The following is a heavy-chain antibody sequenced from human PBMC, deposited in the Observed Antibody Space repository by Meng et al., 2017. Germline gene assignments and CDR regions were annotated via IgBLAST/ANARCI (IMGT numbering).Heavy chain of an antibody. J-gene: IGHJ4*02. D-gene: IGHD6-13*01. CDR3: ARGVRSKIQQLIPGRPTYVDL. Sequence: QLQRRRGVLSAPAAPLSPSVAVMCGSFTVSDWTWIRQPPGRGLEWIGEISHSGATNYNPSLTSRVTISLDTSKSQFSLKLTSVTGADTAVYFCARGVRSKIQQLIPGRPTYVDLWSQGNLVTVSS. V-gene: IGHV4-34*01. CDR2: ISHSGAT. CDR1: CGSFTVSD.